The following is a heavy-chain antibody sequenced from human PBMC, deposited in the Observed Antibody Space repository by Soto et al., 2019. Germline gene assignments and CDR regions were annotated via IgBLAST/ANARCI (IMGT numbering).Heavy chain of an antibody. V-gene: IGHV1-2*02. CDR3: ARDNFYDSSGRGFDY. CDR1: GYTFTGYY. J-gene: IGHJ4*02. Sequence: ASVKVSCKASGYTFTGYYMHWARQAPGQGLEWMGWINPNSGGTNYAQKFQGRVTMTRDTSISTAYMELSRLRSDDTAVYYCARDNFYDSSGRGFDYWGQGTLVTVSS. CDR2: INPNSGGT. D-gene: IGHD3-22*01.